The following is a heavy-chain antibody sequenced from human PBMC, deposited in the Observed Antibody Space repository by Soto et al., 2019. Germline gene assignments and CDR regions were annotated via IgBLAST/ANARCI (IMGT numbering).Heavy chain of an antibody. D-gene: IGHD3-9*01. CDR3: ARMYYDALAGLSYYFDY. CDR1: GFSLSTSGMG. J-gene: IGHJ4*02. V-gene: IGHV2-5*02. CDR2: IYWDDDR. Sequence: QVTLKEAGPTLLKPTQTLTLTCTFSGFSLSTSGMGVGWIRQPPGKALEWLALIYWDDDRSNSPSLKSRLTLTQDTSKNQVVLTMTNMDPVDTATDYCARMYYDALAGLSYYFDYWGQGTLVTVSS.